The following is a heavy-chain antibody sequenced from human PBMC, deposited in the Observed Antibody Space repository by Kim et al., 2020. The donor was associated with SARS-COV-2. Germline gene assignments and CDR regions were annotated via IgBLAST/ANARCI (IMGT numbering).Heavy chain of an antibody. CDR1: WFPFLGSA. D-gene: IGHD1-1*01. J-gene: IGHJ3*02. Sequence: GGSLRLSCAVSWFPFLGSAMHRLRQAYGKVLVCVGRIRSKANSYSTAYAASVKARFTISRYDSKTTAYPPMNSLKTEDTAVYYCTRVPGTTLAFWDTFDIWSQGTMVTVSS. CDR3: TRVPGTTLAFWDTFDI. CDR2: IRSKANSYST. V-gene: IGHV3-73*01.